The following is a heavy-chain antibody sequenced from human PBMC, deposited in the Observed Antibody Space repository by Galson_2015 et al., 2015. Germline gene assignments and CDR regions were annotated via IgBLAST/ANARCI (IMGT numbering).Heavy chain of an antibody. CDR3: ARDRYTHGQLHDC. V-gene: IGHV4-38-2*02. D-gene: IGHD1-1*01. J-gene: IGHJ4*02. CDR2: IYHSGSS. Sequence: LTCTVSGYSISNGYYWGWIRQPPGKGLEWIGTIYHSGSSHYNPSLKSRVTISVDTSKNQFSLHLSSVTAADTAVYYCARDRYTHGQLHDCWGQGTLVTVSS. CDR1: GYSISNGYY.